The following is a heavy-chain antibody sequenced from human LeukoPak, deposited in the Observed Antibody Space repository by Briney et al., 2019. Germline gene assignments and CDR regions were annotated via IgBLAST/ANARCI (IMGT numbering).Heavy chain of an antibody. V-gene: IGHV3-23*01. D-gene: IGHD2-15*01. J-gene: IGHJ4*02. CDR2: LSGSGGTT. CDR1: GFTFSSYG. Sequence: PGGTLRLSCSASGFTFSSYGMSWVRQAPGKGLEWVSGLSGSGGTTYYADSVKGRFTISRDNSKNTLYLQMYSLRADDTAVYYCARYYRLDYWGQGTLVTVSS. CDR3: ARYYRLDY.